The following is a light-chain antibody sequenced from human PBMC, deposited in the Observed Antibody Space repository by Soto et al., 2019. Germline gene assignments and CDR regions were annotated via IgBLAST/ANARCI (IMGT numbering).Light chain of an antibody. V-gene: IGLV2-14*01. CDR2: DVS. CDR3: SSYTSSSTLRV. Sequence: QSALTQPASVSGSPGQSITISCTGTSSDVGGYNYVSWYQQHPGKAPKLMIYDVSNRPSGVSNRFSGSKSGNTASLTISGLQAEEEADYYCSSYTSSSTLRVFGGGTQLTVL. CDR1: SSDVGGYNY. J-gene: IGLJ2*01.